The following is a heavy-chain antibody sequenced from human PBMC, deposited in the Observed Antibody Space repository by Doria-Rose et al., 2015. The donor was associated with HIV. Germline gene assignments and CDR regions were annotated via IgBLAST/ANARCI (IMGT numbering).Heavy chain of an antibody. D-gene: IGHD6-13*01. CDR2: IFSDDDR. J-gene: IGHJ4*02. Sequence: QESGPVLVKPTETLTLTCTVSGVSLSSPGMGVSWIRQPPGKDLEWLANIFSDDDRSYKTSLKSRLTISRGTSKSQVVLTMTDMDPVDTATYYCARIKSSRWYHKYYFDFWGQGTLVIVSA. CDR3: ARIKSSRWYHKYYFDF. V-gene: IGHV2-26*01. CDR1: GVSLSSPGMG.